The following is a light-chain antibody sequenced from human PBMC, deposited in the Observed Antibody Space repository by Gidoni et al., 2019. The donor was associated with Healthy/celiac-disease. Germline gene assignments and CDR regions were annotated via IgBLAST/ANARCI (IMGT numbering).Light chain of an antibody. J-gene: IGLJ3*02. CDR3: SSYTSSSTLEWV. V-gene: IGLV2-14*01. CDR2: EVS. Sequence: QSALTQPASVSGSPGQSITISCTGTSSDVGGYNYVSWYQQPPGKAPKLMIYEVSNRPSGVSIRFSGSKSGNTASLTISGLQAEDEADYYCSSYTSSSTLEWVFGGGTKLTVL. CDR1: SSDVGGYNY.